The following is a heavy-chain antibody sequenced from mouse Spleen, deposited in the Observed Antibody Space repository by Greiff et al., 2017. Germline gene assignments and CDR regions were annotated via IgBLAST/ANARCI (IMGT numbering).Heavy chain of an antibody. CDR2: ISDGGSYT. CDR3: ARDRDYYGSSSFAY. J-gene: IGHJ3*01. D-gene: IGHD1-1*01. V-gene: IGHV5-4*02. CDR1: GFTFSDYY. Sequence: EVQRVESGGGLVKPGGSLKLSCAASGFTFSDYYMYWVRQTPEKRLEWVATISDGGSYTYYPDSVKGRFTISRDNAKNNLYLQMSSLKSEDTAMYYCARDRDYYGSSSFAYWGQGTLVTVSA.